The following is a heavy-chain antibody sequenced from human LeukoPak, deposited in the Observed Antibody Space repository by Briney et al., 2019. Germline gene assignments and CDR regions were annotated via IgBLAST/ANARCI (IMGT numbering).Heavy chain of an antibody. CDR2: ILYDGNNK. V-gene: IGHV3-30*02. CDR3: AKGRSYLLLIHFDY. J-gene: IGHJ4*02. Sequence: PGGSLRLSCAASTFTFNSYGMHWVRQAPGKGLEWVAFILYDGNNKYYADSVKGRFTISRDNAKNSLYPQINSLRAEDTALYYCAKGRSYLLLIHFDYWGQGTLVTVSS. D-gene: IGHD2-2*01. CDR1: TFTFNSYG.